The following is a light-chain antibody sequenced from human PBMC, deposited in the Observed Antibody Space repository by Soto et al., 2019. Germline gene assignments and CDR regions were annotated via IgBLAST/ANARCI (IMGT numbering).Light chain of an antibody. J-gene: IGKJ5*01. Sequence: EIVLTQSPATLSLSPGERATVSCRASQSVSSHLAWYQQKRGQAPRLLIYDASSRASGIPARFSGSGSGTDFTFTISSLEPEDFAVYYCQQGGNWPLTFGQGTRLEIK. V-gene: IGKV3-11*01. CDR1: QSVSSH. CDR3: QQGGNWPLT. CDR2: DAS.